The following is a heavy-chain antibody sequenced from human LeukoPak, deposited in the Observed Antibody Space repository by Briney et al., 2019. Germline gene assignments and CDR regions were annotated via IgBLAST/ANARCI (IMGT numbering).Heavy chain of an antibody. J-gene: IGHJ4*02. CDR1: GFTVSNNY. Sequence: SGGSLRLSSAASGFTVSNNYMSWVRQAPGKGLEWVSIIYSSDNTYYADSVKGRFTISRDNSKNTLFLQMNGLRAEDTAVYYCARGITNIAVGDYWGQGTLVTVSS. CDR2: IYSSDNT. V-gene: IGHV3-53*01. D-gene: IGHD6-19*01. CDR3: ARGITNIAVGDY.